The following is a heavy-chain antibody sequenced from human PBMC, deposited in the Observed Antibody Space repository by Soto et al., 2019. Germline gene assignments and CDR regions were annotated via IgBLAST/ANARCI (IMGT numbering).Heavy chain of an antibody. D-gene: IGHD3-10*01. CDR2: IYHGGAT. Sequence: PSETLSLTCSVSAGSINTAASSWAWVRQPPGEGLDFIGYIYHGGATFLNPSLRSRLIISVDRSKNQFSLKLGSVTAADTAVYYCAAYYGSPLAVYWVQGTLVTVSS. CDR1: AGSINTAASS. CDR3: AAYYGSPLAVY. J-gene: IGHJ4*02. V-gene: IGHV4-30-2*01.